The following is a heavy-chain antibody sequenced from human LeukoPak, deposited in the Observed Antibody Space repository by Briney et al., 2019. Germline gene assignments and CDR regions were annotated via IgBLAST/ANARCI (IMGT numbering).Heavy chain of an antibody. CDR2: IIPILGIA. Sequence: GASVKVSCKASGGTFSSYAISWVRQAPGQGLEWMGRIIPILGIANYAQKFQGRVTITADKSTSTAYMELSSLRSEDAAVYYCAREVIVVVPAVSRTDWFDPWGQGTLVTVSS. D-gene: IGHD2-2*01. J-gene: IGHJ5*02. CDR3: AREVIVVVPAVSRTDWFDP. CDR1: GGTFSSYA. V-gene: IGHV1-69*04.